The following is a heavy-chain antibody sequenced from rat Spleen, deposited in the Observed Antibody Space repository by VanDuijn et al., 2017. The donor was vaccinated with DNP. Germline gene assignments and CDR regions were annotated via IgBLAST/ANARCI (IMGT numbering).Heavy chain of an antibody. Sequence: EVQLVESGGDLVQPGRSLKLSCVAYEFTFNNYWMTWFRQVPGKGLEWVASITSSGGSTYYPDSVKGRFTISRDNARNTLYLQMNSLRSEDTATYYCAIYYYTGYNWSGYSSQGTPVTVSS. CDR3: AIYYYTGYNWSGY. CDR2: ITSSGGST. CDR1: EFTFNNYW. D-gene: IGHD1-1*01. V-gene: IGHV5-31*01. J-gene: IGHJ3*01.